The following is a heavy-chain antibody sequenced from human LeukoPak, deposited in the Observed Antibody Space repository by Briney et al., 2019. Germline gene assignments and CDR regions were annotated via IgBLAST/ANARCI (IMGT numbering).Heavy chain of an antibody. CDR1: GFTFSSYS. D-gene: IGHD4-23*01. Sequence: GGSLRLSCAASGFTFSSYSMNWVRQAPGKGLEWVSSISSSSSYIYYADSVKGRFTISRDNAKNSLYLQMNSLRAGDTAVYYCARGGGGGNHGYYWGQGTLVTVSS. V-gene: IGHV3-21*01. J-gene: IGHJ4*02. CDR2: ISSSSSYI. CDR3: ARGGGGGNHGYY.